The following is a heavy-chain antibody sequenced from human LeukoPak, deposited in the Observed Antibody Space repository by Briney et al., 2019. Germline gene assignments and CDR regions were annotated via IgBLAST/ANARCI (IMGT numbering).Heavy chain of an antibody. CDR2: INHSGTT. Sequence: SSESRSLTCTVSGDSISNSGYYWDWIRQSPGKGLEWIGSINHSGTTYYEPSLKSRVTISVDASKNQFSLKLSSVTAADTTIYYCARKKLVARGYFDFWGRGIPVTVSS. V-gene: IGHV4-39*01. J-gene: IGHJ4*02. CDR3: ARKKLVARGYFDF. CDR1: GDSISNSGYY. D-gene: IGHD6-13*01.